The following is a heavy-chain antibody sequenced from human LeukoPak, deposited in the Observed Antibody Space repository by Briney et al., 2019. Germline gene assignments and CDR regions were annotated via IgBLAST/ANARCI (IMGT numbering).Heavy chain of an antibody. J-gene: IGHJ4*02. V-gene: IGHV3-7*01. CDR2: IHLDGSEK. D-gene: IGHD3-10*01. Sequence: GGSLRLSCAASGFTFSSYWITWVRQAPGKGLEWVANIHLDGSEKKYVDSVRGRFTISRDNTRNSLYLQMNSLRAEDTAVYYCARPYRFYYGSGSFSRGQGTLVTVSS. CDR1: GFTFSSYW. CDR3: ARPYRFYYGSGSFS.